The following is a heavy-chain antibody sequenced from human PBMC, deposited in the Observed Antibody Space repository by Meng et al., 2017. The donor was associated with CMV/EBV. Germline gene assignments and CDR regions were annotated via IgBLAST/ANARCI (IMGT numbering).Heavy chain of an antibody. CDR3: ARDYCSSTSCYREGDYYYYYGMDV. D-gene: IGHD2-2*02. Sequence: GESLKISCAASGFTFSSYGMHWVRQAPGKGLEWVAVIWYDGSNKYYADSVKGRFTISRDNSKNTLYLQMNSLRAEDTAVYYCARDYCSSTSCYREGDYYYYYGMDVWGQGTTVTVSS. V-gene: IGHV3-33*01. CDR1: GFTFSSYG. CDR2: IWYDGSNK. J-gene: IGHJ6*02.